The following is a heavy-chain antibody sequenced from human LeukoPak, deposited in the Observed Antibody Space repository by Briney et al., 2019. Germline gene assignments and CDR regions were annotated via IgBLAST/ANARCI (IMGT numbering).Heavy chain of an antibody. CDR1: GFTFSSHE. CDR2: ISSSGSTI. CDR3: ARDYGDYGDY. V-gene: IGHV3-48*03. J-gene: IGHJ4*02. Sequence: GGSLRLSCAASGFTFSSHEMNWVRQAPGKGLEWVSYISSSGSTIYYADSVKGRFTISRDNAKNSLYLQMDSLRAEDTAVYYCARDYGDYGDYWGQGTLVTVSS. D-gene: IGHD4-17*01.